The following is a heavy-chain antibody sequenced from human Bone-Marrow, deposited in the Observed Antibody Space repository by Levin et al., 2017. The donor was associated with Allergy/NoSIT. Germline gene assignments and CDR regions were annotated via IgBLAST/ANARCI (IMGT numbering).Heavy chain of an antibody. CDR2: ISYDGSSK. J-gene: IGHJ4*02. D-gene: IGHD5-12*01. CDR1: GFPFTSFG. V-gene: IGHV3-30*18. Sequence: QAGGSLRLSCAASGFPFTSFGIYWVRQAPGKGLEWVALISYDGSSKYYADSVQGRFTISRDNSKNTVFLQMDSLRADDTAVYFCAKPPPRYSGYVMASGFDYWGQGTQVTVSS. CDR3: AKPPPRYSGYVMASGFDY.